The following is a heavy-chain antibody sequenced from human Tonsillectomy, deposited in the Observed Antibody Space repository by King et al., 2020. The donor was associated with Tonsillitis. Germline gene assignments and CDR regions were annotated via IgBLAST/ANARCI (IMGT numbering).Heavy chain of an antibody. Sequence: QLVQSGAEVKKPGASVKVSCKASGYTFSSYAISWVRQAPGQGLEWMGWINAYNAKTNYEQKLQGRVTMTTNTSTSTAYMELRSLRSDDTALYYCAREPRDYYGSVSHPWNDNIFDSWGQGTLVTASS. J-gene: IGHJ4*02. D-gene: IGHD3-10*01. V-gene: IGHV1-18*04. CDR3: AREPRDYYGSVSHPWNDNIFDS. CDR1: GYTFSSYA. CDR2: INAYNAKT.